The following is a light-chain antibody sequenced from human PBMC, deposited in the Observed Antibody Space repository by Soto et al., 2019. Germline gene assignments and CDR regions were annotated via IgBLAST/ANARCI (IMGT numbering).Light chain of an antibody. CDR1: QSVSSY. V-gene: IGKV3-11*01. Sequence: EIVLTQSPATLSLSPGEKATLSCRASQSVSSYLAWYQQKPGQAPRLLIYDASNRATGIPDRFSGSGSGTDFTLTISGLQPEDFAVYYCQQRSNWPPITFGQGTRLEI. CDR2: DAS. J-gene: IGKJ5*01. CDR3: QQRSNWPPIT.